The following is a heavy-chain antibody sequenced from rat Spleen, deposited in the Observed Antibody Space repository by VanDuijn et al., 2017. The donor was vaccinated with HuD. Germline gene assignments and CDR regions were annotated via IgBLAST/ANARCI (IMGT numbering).Heavy chain of an antibody. J-gene: IGHJ2*01. CDR2: ISYDGSST. CDR3: TTGVAPGDY. Sequence: EVQLVESGGGLVQPGRSLKLSCAVSGFTFSHYDMAWVRQAPTKGLEWVASISYDGSSTYYRDSVKGRFTISRDNAKSTLYLQMDSLRSEDTATYYCTTGVAPGDYWGQGVMVTVSS. D-gene: IGHD1-8*01. V-gene: IGHV5-20*01. CDR1: GFTFSHYD.